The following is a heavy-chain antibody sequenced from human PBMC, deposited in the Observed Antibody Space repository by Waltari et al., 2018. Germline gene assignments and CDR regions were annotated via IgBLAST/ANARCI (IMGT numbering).Heavy chain of an antibody. CDR2: MNPNSGNT. D-gene: IGHD2-15*01. J-gene: IGHJ4*02. V-gene: IGHV1-8*03. CDR1: GYTFSSYD. Sequence: QVQLVQSGAEVTKPGASGKVSCKASGYTFSSYDINWVRQALGQGLEWMGWMNPNSGNTGYAQKFQGRVTITRNTSISTAYMELSSLRSEDTAVYYCARVRYCSGGSCYAFDYWGQGTLVTVSS. CDR3: ARVRYCSGGSCYAFDY.